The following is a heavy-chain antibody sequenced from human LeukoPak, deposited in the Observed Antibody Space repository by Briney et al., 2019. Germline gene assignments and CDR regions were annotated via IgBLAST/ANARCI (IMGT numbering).Heavy chain of an antibody. J-gene: IGHJ4*02. Sequence: GGSLRLSCAASGFTFSSYWMHWVRQAPGKGLVWVSRINSDGSSTSYADSVKGRFTISRDNAKNTLYLQMNSLRAEDTAVYYCAKDIGALVGAIDYWGQGTLVTVSS. CDR3: AKDIGALVGAIDY. V-gene: IGHV3-74*01. CDR2: INSDGSST. D-gene: IGHD1-26*01. CDR1: GFTFSSYW.